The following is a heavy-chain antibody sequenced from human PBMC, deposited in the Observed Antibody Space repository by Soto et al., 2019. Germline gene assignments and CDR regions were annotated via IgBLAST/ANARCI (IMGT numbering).Heavy chain of an antibody. V-gene: IGHV1-3*01. J-gene: IGHJ4*02. CDR2: INAGNGNT. CDR1: GYTFTSYA. Sequence: QVQLVQSGAEVKKPGASVKVSCKASGYTFTSYAMHWVRQAPGQRLEWMGWINAGNGNTKYSQKFQGRVTITRDTSARTAYMELGSLRSEDTAVYYCAREDSDYGRDYFDYWGQGTLVTVSS. D-gene: IGHD5-12*01. CDR3: AREDSDYGRDYFDY.